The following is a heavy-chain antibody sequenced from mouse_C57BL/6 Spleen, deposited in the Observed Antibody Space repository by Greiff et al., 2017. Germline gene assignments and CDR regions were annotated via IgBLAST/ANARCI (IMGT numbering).Heavy chain of an antibody. CDR2: IRNKANGYTT. CDR1: GFTFTDYY. Sequence: EVQGVESGGGLVQPGGSLSLSCAASGFTFTDYYMSWVRQPPGKALEWLGFIRNKANGYTTEYSASVKGRFTISRDNSQSILYLQMNALRAEDSATYYCARPYATVVATGFAYWGQGTLVTVSA. V-gene: IGHV7-3*01. D-gene: IGHD1-1*01. CDR3: ARPYATVVATGFAY. J-gene: IGHJ3*01.